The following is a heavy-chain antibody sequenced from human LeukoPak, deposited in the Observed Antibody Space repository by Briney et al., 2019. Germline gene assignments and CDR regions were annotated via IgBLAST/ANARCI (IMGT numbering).Heavy chain of an antibody. V-gene: IGHV4-59*08. CDR1: GGSPTSFY. J-gene: IGHJ3*02. Sequence: SQTLSPTSNVAGGSPTSFYWSWIRHPPRKGLEWIGYMYYSGNTNYNPSLKRRVTTSDDTPKNQFSLNLSSLTPADTAVYYCARHTLGGGRNAFDIWGQGTMVTVSS. CDR2: MYYSGNT. CDR3: ARHTLGGGRNAFDI.